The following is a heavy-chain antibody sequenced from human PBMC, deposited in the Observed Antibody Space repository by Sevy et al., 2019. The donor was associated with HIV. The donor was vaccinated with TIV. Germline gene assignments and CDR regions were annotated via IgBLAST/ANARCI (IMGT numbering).Heavy chain of an antibody. D-gene: IGHD3-16*01. CDR1: GFTFGDYA. Sequence: GGSLRLSCTASGFTFGDYAMSWFRQAPGKGLEWVGFIRSKAYGGTTEYAASVKGRFTISRDDSKSIAHLQMNSLQTEDTAVYYCTRGPLGSFDYYYGMDVWGQGTTVTVSS. CDR2: IRSKAYGGTT. J-gene: IGHJ6*02. CDR3: TRGPLGSFDYYYGMDV. V-gene: IGHV3-49*03.